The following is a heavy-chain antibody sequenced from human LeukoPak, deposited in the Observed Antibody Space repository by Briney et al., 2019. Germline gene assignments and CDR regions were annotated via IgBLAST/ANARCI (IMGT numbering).Heavy chain of an antibody. D-gene: IGHD3-10*01. CDR1: GITLSNYG. CDR2: LSGSGGGT. Sequence: GSLRLSCAVSGITLSNYGMSWVRQAPGKGLEWVAGLSGSGGGTNYADSVQGRFTISRDNPKNTLYLQMNSLRAEDTDVYFCAKRGVVIRVFLVGFHKEAYYFDSWGQGALVTVSS. V-gene: IGHV3-23*01. CDR3: AKRGVVIRVFLVGFHKEAYYFDS. J-gene: IGHJ4*02.